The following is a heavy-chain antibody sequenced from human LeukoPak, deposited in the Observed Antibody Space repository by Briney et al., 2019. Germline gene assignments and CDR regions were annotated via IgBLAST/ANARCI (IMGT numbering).Heavy chain of an antibody. CDR2: ISGSGGST. CDR1: GFTFSSYA. V-gene: IGHV3-23*01. Sequence: GRSLRLSCAASGFTFSSYAMSWVRQAPGKGLEWVSAISGSGGSTYYADSVKGRFTISRDNSKNTLYLQMNSLRAEDTAVYYCAKGKAYCGGDCYSGWGGFDYWGQGTLVTVSS. D-gene: IGHD2-21*01. CDR3: AKGKAYCGGDCYSGWGGFDY. J-gene: IGHJ4*02.